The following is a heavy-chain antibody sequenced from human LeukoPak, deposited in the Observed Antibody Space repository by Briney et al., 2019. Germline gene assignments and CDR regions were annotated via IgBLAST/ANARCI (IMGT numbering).Heavy chain of an antibody. Sequence: SETLSLTCAVYGETFSGFYWTWIRQSPGEGLQWIGEIDHTGSAKYNPSLKSRVSISADTSKNQFSLKMKSVTAADTAIYYCARAQETVALDYWGQGTLVTVSS. J-gene: IGHJ4*02. CDR2: IDHTGSA. D-gene: IGHD6-19*01. CDR1: GETFSGFY. CDR3: ARAQETVALDY. V-gene: IGHV4-34*01.